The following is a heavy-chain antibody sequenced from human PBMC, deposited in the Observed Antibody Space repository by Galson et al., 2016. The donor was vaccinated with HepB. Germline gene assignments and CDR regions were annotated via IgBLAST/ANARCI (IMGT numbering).Heavy chain of an antibody. J-gene: IGHJ4*02. CDR3: ARADSGSYYSSVDH. CDR1: GYTFTSYA. V-gene: IGHV1-3*01. CDR2: ISVYNGNT. Sequence: SVKVSCKASGYTFTSYALHWVRQAPGQRLEWMGWISVYNGNTNYAQKFQGRVTITRDTSASTAYMELSSLRSEDTAVYYCARADSGSYYSSVDHWGQGTLVTVSS. D-gene: IGHD1-26*01.